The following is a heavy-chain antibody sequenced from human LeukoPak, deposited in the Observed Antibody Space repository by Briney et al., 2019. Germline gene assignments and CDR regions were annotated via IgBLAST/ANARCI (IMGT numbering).Heavy chain of an antibody. Sequence: ASVRVSCKASGYTFTSYGITWVRQDPGQGLEWMGWISAYNGNTKYAQKLQGRVTMTTDTSMSSAYMELRSLRSDDTAVYYCARDESGSSLYYFDYWGQGTLVTVSS. CDR3: ARDESGSSLYYFDY. CDR2: ISAYNGNT. D-gene: IGHD1-26*01. CDR1: GYTFTSYG. V-gene: IGHV1-18*01. J-gene: IGHJ4*02.